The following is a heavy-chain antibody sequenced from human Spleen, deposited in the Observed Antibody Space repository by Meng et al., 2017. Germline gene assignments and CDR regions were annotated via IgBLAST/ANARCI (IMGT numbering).Heavy chain of an antibody. CDR3: ARDEVTGTGWWNY. D-gene: IGHD6-19*01. CDR2: ITSSGRTI. J-gene: IGHJ4*02. CDR1: GFTLSDFY. Sequence: GESLKISCATSGFTLSDFYMTWIRQAPGKGLEWISYITSSGRTIYYADSVEGRFTVSRDNAKNSLYLQMNNLRAEDTAVYYCARDEVTGTGWWNYWGQGTLVTVSS. V-gene: IGHV3-11*04.